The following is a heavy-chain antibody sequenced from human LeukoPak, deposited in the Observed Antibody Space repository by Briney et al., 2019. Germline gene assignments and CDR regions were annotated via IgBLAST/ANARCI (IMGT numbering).Heavy chain of an antibody. Sequence: PGGSLRLSCAASGFTFSSYCMHRVRQAPGKGLVWVSRIHSEGRSTTYADSVKGRFTISRDDAKNTLYLQMSSLRAEDTAVYYCAREQVLGATETFDYWGQGTLVTVSS. CDR2: IHSEGRST. CDR3: AREQVLGATETFDY. D-gene: IGHD1-26*01. CDR1: GFTFSSYC. V-gene: IGHV3-74*01. J-gene: IGHJ4*02.